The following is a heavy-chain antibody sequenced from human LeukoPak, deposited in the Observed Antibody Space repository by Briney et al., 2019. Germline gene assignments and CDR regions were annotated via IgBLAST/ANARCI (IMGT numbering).Heavy chain of an antibody. V-gene: IGHV3-23*01. Sequence: GWSLRLSCAASGFTFNNYAMNWVRQAPGKGLDGVSSISGSGGNTYYADSVKGRFTISRDNSKNTMYLQMNSLRAEDTAVYYCAKPARTDAFDIWGQGTMITVSS. CDR1: GFTFNNYA. D-gene: IGHD1-14*01. CDR3: AKPARTDAFDI. J-gene: IGHJ3*02. CDR2: ISGSGGNT.